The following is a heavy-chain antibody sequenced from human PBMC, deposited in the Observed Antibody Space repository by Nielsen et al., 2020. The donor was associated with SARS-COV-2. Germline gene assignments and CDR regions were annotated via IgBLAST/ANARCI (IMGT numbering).Heavy chain of an antibody. CDR2: ISSDGNHK. Sequence: GESLKISCAASGFTFSSYAMHWVRQAPGKGLEWVAVISSDGNHKDYADSVKGRFTISRDNSKNTLYVQMDSLRADDMAVYYCARGGQNFYYRMDVWGQGTTVTVSS. CDR1: GFTFSSYA. D-gene: IGHD3-16*01. CDR3: ARGGQNFYYRMDV. V-gene: IGHV3-30-3*01. J-gene: IGHJ6*02.